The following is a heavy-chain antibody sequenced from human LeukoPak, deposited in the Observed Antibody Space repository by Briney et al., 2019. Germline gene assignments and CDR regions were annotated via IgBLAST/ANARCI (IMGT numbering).Heavy chain of an antibody. CDR1: GGSISSSSYY. D-gene: IGHD3-10*01. CDR2: IYYSGST. Sequence: SETLSLTCTVSGGSISSSSYYWGWIRQPPGKGLEWIGSIYYSGSTYYNPSLKSRVTISVDTSKNQFSLKLSSVTAADTAVYYCGSGGAYYFDHWGQGTLVTVSS. CDR3: GSGGAYYFDH. V-gene: IGHV4-39*07. J-gene: IGHJ4*02.